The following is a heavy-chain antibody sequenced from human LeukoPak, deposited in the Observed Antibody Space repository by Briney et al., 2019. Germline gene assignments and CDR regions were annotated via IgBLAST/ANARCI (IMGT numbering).Heavy chain of an antibody. D-gene: IGHD4-17*01. CDR1: GGSLSRGGDY. CDR3: VVGKGDYTVDY. V-gene: IGHV4-31*03. J-gene: IGHJ4*01. CDR2: TYYGGST. Sequence: SETLSLTCTVSGGSLSRGGDYWTWIRQHPGKGLEWIGNTYYGGSTYYNPSLKSRGTISIDTSKNQFSLKLTSVTAADTAVYYCVVGKGDYTVDYWGHGTLVTGSS.